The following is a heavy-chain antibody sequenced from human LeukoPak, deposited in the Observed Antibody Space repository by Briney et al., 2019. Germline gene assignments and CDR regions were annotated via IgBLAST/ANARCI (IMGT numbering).Heavy chain of an antibody. J-gene: IGHJ4*02. V-gene: IGHV3-74*01. Sequence: PGGSLRLSCAASGFIFSNYWMLWVRQAPGKGLVWVSRINSDGSSTSYADSVKGRFTISRDNAKNTLYLQMNSLRAEDTAVYYCARVRGGYYSGYWGQGTLVTVS. D-gene: IGHD3-16*01. CDR2: INSDGSST. CDR1: GFIFSNYW. CDR3: ARVRGGYYSGY.